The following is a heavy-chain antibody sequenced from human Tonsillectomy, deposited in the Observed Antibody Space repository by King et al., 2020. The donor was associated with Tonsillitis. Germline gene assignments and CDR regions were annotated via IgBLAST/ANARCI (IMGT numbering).Heavy chain of an antibody. V-gene: IGHV5-51*03. J-gene: IGHJ6*03. CDR2: IYPGDYDT. CDR1: GDSFNKFW. CDR3: ARLVRSGEPGRGYYHMDV. Sequence: VQLVELGSEVKKPGVSLKISCQGSGDSFNKFWIGWVRQMPGKVLEWMGRIYPGDYDTSYSPSFKGKVTIPVDKSFSIAYLQWSSREASDTAMYYGARLVRSGEPGRGYYHMDVWGKGTTVIVSS. D-gene: IGHD7-27*01.